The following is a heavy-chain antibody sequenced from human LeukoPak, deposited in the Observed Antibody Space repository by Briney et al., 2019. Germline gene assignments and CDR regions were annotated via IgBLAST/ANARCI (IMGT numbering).Heavy chain of an antibody. CDR1: GFTFSNFA. D-gene: IGHD3-16*01. CDR2: IWYDGSNK. J-gene: IGHJ4*02. Sequence: PGGSPRLSCAASGFTFSNFATFWVRQPPGKGLEWVAVIWYDGSNKYYADSVKGRFTISRDNSKNTVYLQMNSLRAEDTAVYYCARDLKLWSNTQAYWGQGTLVTVSS. V-gene: IGHV3-33*01. CDR3: ARDLKLWSNTQAY.